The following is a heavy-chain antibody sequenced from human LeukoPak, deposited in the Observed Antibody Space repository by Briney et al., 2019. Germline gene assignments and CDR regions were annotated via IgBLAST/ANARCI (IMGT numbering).Heavy chain of an antibody. CDR2: IKQDGSEK. Sequence: GGSLRLSCAASGFTFSSYWMSWVRQAPGKGLEWVANIKQDGSEKYCVDSVKGRFTISRDNAKNSLYLQMNSLRAEDTAVYYCARSSSGWEGCFDYWGQGTLVTVSS. V-gene: IGHV3-7*01. J-gene: IGHJ4*02. D-gene: IGHD6-19*01. CDR1: GFTFSSYW. CDR3: ARSSSGWEGCFDY.